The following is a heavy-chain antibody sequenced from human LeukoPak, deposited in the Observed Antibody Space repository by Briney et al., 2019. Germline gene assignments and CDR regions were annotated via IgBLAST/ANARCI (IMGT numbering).Heavy chain of an antibody. V-gene: IGHV3-9*01. CDR3: ARDGSGSYYNWFDP. CDR1: GFTFSSYE. Sequence: PGGSLRLSCAASGFTFSSYEMNWVRQAPGKGLEWVSGISWNSGSIGYADSVKGRFTISRDNAKNSLYLQMNSLRAEDTALYYCARDGSGSYYNWFDPWGQGTLVTVSS. D-gene: IGHD3-10*01. J-gene: IGHJ5*02. CDR2: ISWNSGSI.